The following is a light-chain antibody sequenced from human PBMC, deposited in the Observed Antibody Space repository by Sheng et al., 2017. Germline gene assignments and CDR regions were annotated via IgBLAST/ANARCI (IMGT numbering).Light chain of an antibody. Sequence: QSALTQPASVSGSPGQSITISCTGTSSDVGGYNYVSWYQQHPGKAPKLIIYDVSHRPSGVSNRFSGSKSGNTASLTISGLKAEDEADYYCSSYSSSSILVVFGGGTKLTVL. CDR1: SSDVGGYNY. CDR2: DVS. V-gene: IGLV2-14*03. J-gene: IGLJ2*01. CDR3: SSYSSSSILVV.